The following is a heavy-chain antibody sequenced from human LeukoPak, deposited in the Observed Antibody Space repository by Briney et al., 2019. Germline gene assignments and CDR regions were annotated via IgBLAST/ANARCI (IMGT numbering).Heavy chain of an antibody. D-gene: IGHD6-19*01. CDR3: ARHITVTYDAFDL. J-gene: IGHJ3*01. V-gene: IGHV4-34*01. CDR1: GESFSGYY. Sequence: SETLSLTCAVYGESFSGYYWNWIRQPPGKGLEWVGDINHSGSTNYNPSLKTRVTISVDTSKNQFSLKLSSVTAADTAVYYCARHITVTYDAFDLWGRGTMVTVSS. CDR2: INHSGST.